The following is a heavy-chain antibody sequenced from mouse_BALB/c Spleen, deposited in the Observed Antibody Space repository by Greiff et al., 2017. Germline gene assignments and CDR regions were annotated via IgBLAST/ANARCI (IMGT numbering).Heavy chain of an antibody. CDR3: ARGGNYPFAY. V-gene: IGHV1-12*01. D-gene: IGHD2-1*01. CDR1: GYTFTSYN. Sequence: LQQPGAELVKPGASVKMSCKASGYTFTSYNMHWVKQTPGQGLEWIGAIYPGNGDTSYNQKFKGKATLTADKSSSTAYMQLSSLTSEDSAVYYCARGGNYPFAYWGQGTLVTVSA. CDR2: IYPGNGDT. J-gene: IGHJ3*01.